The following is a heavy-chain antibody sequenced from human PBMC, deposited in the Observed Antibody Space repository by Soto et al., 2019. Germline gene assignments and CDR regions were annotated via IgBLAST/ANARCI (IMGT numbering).Heavy chain of an antibody. V-gene: IGHV4-30-4*01. CDR3: ARSDNYVPFEY. J-gene: IGHJ4*02. CDR2: IYYSGYN. Sequence: QVQLQESGPGLVKRSQTLSLTCTVSGGSISSDDNKWSWIRQPPGKGLEWIGYIYYSGYNYNNPSLKSPITMSVDTSKNLFSLKLSSVTAADTAVYYCARSDNYVPFEYWGQGTLVTVSS. CDR1: GGSISSDDNK. D-gene: IGHD4-4*01.